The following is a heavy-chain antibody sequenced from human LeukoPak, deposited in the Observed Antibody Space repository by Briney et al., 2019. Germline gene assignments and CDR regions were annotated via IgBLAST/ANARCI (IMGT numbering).Heavy chain of an antibody. CDR2: IIPIFGTA. J-gene: IGHJ4*02. D-gene: IGHD3-22*01. V-gene: IGHV1-69*05. CDR1: GCTFSSYA. Sequence: SVKVSCEASGCTFSSYAISWVRQAPGQGLEWMGRIIPIFGTANYAQKFQGRVTITTDESTSTAYMELSSLRSEDTAVYYCATSSYYYDSSGYYNFDYWGQGTLVTVSS. CDR3: ATSSYYYDSSGYYNFDY.